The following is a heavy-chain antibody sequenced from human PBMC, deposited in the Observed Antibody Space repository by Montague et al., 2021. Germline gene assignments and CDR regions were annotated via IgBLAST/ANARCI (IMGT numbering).Heavy chain of an antibody. Sequence: SETLSLTCSVSGVSIGAKSFYWGWVRQAPRRGLEWIGHMFYRGNTYYNPSLQSRVSISVDTSQNQFSLTLTSVTASDTAVYYCAGRCYGDPQTDPEPANCGLDVWGQGTSVTVSS. J-gene: IGHJ6*02. CDR2: MFYRGNT. CDR3: AGRCYGDPQTDPEPANCGLDV. V-gene: IGHV4-39*01. CDR1: GVSIGAKSFY. D-gene: IGHD1-14*01.